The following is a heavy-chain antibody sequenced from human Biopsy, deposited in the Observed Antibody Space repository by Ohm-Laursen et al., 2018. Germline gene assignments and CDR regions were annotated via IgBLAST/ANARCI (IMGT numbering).Heavy chain of an antibody. Sequence: SETLSLTCSVSGGSISSSYWSWIRQPPGKGLECIGTVFHSGITFYNPSLKSRVTISIDTSKNQFSLDLSSVTAADTAVYYCARHPTGFWFDPWGQGTLVTVSS. V-gene: IGHV4-59*04. CDR2: VFHSGIT. J-gene: IGHJ5*02. CDR1: GGSISSSY. CDR3: ARHPTGFWFDP.